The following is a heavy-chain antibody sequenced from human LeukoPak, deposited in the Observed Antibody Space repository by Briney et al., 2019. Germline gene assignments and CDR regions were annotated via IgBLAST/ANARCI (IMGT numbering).Heavy chain of an antibody. CDR3: ARVLSCTGGSCYSIYGMDA. CDR1: GYTLTELS. J-gene: IGHJ6*02. CDR2: FDPEDGET. Sequence: ASVKVSCKASGYTLTELSMHWVRQAPGKGLEWMGGFDPEDGETIYAQKFQGRVTMTEDTSTDTAYMELSSLRSEDTAVYYCARVLSCTGGSCYSIYGMDAWGQGTTVTVSS. D-gene: IGHD2-15*01. V-gene: IGHV1-24*01.